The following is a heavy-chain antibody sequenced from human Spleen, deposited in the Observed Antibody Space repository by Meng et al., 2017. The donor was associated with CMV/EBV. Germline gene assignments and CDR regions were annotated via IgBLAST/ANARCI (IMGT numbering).Heavy chain of an antibody. D-gene: IGHD3-3*01. CDR3: AREKGVDDFWSGHTPGAFDV. Sequence: GESLKISCKGSGYRFTSYWIAWVRQMPGKGLEWMGIIDPSDSDTRYSPSFQGQVTISADKSISTAYLQWSSLKAPDTAMYYCAREKGVDDFWSGHTPGAFDVWGQGTMVTVSS. V-gene: IGHV5-51*01. CDR1: GYRFTSYW. CDR2: IDPSDSDT. J-gene: IGHJ3*01.